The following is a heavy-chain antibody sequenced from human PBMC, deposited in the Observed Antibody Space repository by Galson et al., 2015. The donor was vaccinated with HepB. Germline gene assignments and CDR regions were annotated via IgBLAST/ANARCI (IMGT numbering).Heavy chain of an antibody. D-gene: IGHD3-22*01. CDR2: IKQDGSEK. V-gene: IGHV3-7*03. CDR1: GFTFSSYW. J-gene: IGHJ6*02. Sequence: SLRLSCAASGFTFSSYWMSWVRQAPGKGLEWVANIKQDGSEKYYVDSVKGRFTISRDNAKNSLYLQMNSLRAEDTAVYYCARDAYYYDSSGYYYYYYGMDVWGQGTTVTVSS. CDR3: ARDAYYYDSSGYYYYYYGMDV.